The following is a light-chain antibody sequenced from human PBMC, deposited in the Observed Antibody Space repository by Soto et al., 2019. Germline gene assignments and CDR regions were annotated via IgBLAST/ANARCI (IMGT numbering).Light chain of an antibody. Sequence: DIVLTQSPDSVAVSLGERATINCKSSQSVLHSSSNKNHLAWYQQKPGQPPKLLIYWASARESGVPDRFSGGGSGTDFSLTVRSLQAEDVAVYCCQQYEGTALTFGPATKVDIK. J-gene: IGKJ3*01. CDR1: QSVLHSSSNKNH. CDR2: WAS. CDR3: QQYEGTALT. V-gene: IGKV4-1*01.